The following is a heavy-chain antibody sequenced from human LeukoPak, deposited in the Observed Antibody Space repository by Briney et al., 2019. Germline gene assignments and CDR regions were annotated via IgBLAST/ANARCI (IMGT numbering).Heavy chain of an antibody. J-gene: IGHJ4*02. CDR1: GFTFSSYG. V-gene: IGHV3-33*01. Sequence: GGSLRLSCAASGFTFSSYGMHWVRQAPGKGLEWVAVIWYDGSNKYYADSVKGRFTISRDNSKNTLYLQMNSLRAEDTAVYYCASTGYSSGWYEGPDYWGQGTLVTVSS. CDR2: IWYDGSNK. D-gene: IGHD6-19*01. CDR3: ASTGYSSGWYEGPDY.